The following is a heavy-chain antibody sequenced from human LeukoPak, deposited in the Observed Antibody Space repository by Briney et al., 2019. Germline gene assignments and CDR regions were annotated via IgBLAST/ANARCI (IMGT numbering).Heavy chain of an antibody. D-gene: IGHD5-18*01. CDR2: ISSSGSTI. V-gene: IGHV3-48*03. CDR3: ARAGGKIQLWLTVGYYFDY. J-gene: IGHJ4*02. Sequence: PGGSLRLSCAASGFTFSSYEMNWVRQAPGKGLEWVSYISSSGSTIYYPDSVKGRFTISRDNAKNSLYLQMNSLRAEDTAVYYCARAGGKIQLWLTVGYYFDYWGQGTLVTVSS. CDR1: GFTFSSYE.